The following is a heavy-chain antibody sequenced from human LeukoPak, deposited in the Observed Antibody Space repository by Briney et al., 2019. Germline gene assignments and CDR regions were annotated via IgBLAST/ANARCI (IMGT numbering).Heavy chain of an antibody. V-gene: IGHV4-39*07. Sequence: SETLSLTCTVSGGSISSSSYYWGWIRQPPGKGLEWIGSIYYSGSTYYNPSLKSRVTISVDTSKNQFSLKLSSVTAADTAVYYCARGGAPDYWGQGTLVIVSS. J-gene: IGHJ4*02. CDR1: GGSISSSSYY. D-gene: IGHD1-26*01. CDR2: IYYSGST. CDR3: ARGGAPDY.